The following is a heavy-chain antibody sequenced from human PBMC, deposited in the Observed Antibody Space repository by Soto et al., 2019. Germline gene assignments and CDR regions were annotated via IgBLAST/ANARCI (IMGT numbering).Heavy chain of an antibody. V-gene: IGHV4-61*01. J-gene: IGHJ4*02. D-gene: IGHD3-22*01. CDR1: GGSVSSGSYY. CDR2: INYSGSN. CDR3: ARDGDTSGYYYFDY. Sequence: PSETLSLTCTVSGGSVSSGSYYWTWMRQPPGKGLEWIGYINYSGSNSYNPSLKGRVAISVDTSKKQFSLQVSSVTAADTAVYYCARDGDTSGYYYFDYWGQGTRVTVS.